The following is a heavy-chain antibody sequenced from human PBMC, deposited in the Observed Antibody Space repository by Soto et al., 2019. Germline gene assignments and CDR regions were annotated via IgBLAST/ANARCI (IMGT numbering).Heavy chain of an antibody. CDR3: AKGQGMAVIRPYAFDY. Sequence: EVQVLESGGGLVQPGGSLRLSCAASGFAFSSYAMSWVRQAPGKGLEWVSLISGSGGSTYYADSVKGRFTISRDSSKNTLYVQMNSLGADDSAVYYCAKGQGMAVIRPYAFDYWGQGTLVTVSS. V-gene: IGHV3-23*01. CDR2: ISGSGGST. CDR1: GFAFSSYA. J-gene: IGHJ4*02. D-gene: IGHD2-21*01.